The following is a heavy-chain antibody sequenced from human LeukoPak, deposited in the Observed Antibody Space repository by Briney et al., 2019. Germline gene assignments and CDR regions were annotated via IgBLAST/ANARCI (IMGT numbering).Heavy chain of an antibody. CDR1: GFTFSSYE. J-gene: IGHJ3*02. V-gene: IGHV3-48*03. CDR3: AKDTGGGYDWRDAFDI. D-gene: IGHD5-12*01. Sequence: GGSLRLSCAASGFTFSSYEMNWVRQAPGKGLEWVSCISSSGSTIYYADSVKDRFTISRDNAKNSLYLQMNSLRAEDTAVYYCAKDTGGGYDWRDAFDIWGQGTMVTVSS. CDR2: ISSSGSTI.